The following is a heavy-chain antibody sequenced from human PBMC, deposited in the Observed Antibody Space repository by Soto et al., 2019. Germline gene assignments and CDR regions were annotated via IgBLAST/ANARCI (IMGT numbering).Heavy chain of an antibody. D-gene: IGHD5-12*01. CDR3: ARTRGYSDYDLDY. Sequence: ARSLRLSRSASVYPFNRYSMTWVRQAPGKGLEWVSAISYSGVSTYYADSVKGRFTISRDSSENTLSLQMNSLRVDDTAVYYCARTRGYSDYDLDYWGQGTLVIV. V-gene: IGHV3-23*01. CDR2: ISYSGVST. J-gene: IGHJ4*02. CDR1: VYPFNRYS.